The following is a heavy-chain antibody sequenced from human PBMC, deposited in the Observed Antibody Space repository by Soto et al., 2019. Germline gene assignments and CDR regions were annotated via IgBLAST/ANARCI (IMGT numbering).Heavy chain of an antibody. CDR3: ARDPYSYSSNPNWFDP. V-gene: IGHV3-30-3*01. CDR2: ISYDGSNK. Sequence: GTRNLSYSASGFTFSSYAMHWVRQAPGKGLEWVAVISYDGSNKYYADSVKGRFTISRDNSKNTLYLQMNSLRAEDMAVYYCARDPYSYSSNPNWFDPWGQGTLVTVSS. CDR1: GFTFSSYA. D-gene: IGHD6-13*01. J-gene: IGHJ5*02.